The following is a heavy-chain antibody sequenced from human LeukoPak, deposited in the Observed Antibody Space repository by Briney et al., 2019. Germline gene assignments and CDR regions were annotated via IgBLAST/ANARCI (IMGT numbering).Heavy chain of an antibody. V-gene: IGHV1-18*01. CDR2: ISTYNGNT. CDR1: GHTFTSYG. J-gene: IGHJ3*02. Sequence: ASVKVSCKASGHTFTSYGISWVRQAPGQGLEWMGWISTYNGNTNYAQKLQGRVTMTTHTSTTTAYMELRSLRSDDTAVYYCARDGRCSGGSCYSEAFDIWGQGTMVTVSS. D-gene: IGHD2-15*01. CDR3: ARDGRCSGGSCYSEAFDI.